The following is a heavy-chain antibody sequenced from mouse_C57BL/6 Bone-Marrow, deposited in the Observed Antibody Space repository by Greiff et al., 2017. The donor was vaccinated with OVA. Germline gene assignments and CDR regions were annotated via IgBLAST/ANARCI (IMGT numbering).Heavy chain of an antibody. D-gene: IGHD1-2*01. CDR2: INYDGSST. J-gene: IGHJ2*01. CDR1: GFTFSDYY. CDR3: ARHYYVFDY. Sequence: EVMLVESEGGLVQPGSSMKLSCTASGFTFSDYYMAWVRQVPEKGLEWVANINYDGSSTYYLDSLKSRFIISRDNAKNILYLQMSSLKSEDTATYYCARHYYVFDYWGQGTTLTVSS. V-gene: IGHV5-16*01.